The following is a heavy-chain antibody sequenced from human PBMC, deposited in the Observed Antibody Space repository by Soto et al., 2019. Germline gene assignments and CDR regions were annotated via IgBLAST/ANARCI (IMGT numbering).Heavy chain of an antibody. V-gene: IGHV4-39*07. D-gene: IGHD3-22*01. J-gene: IGHJ4*02. CDR3: ARDGHSSGFFDY. Sequence: SETLSLTCTVSGGSISSSSYYWGWIRQPPGKGLEWIGSIYYSGNTYYNPSLKSRLTISIDTSKNQFSLKLNSVTAADTAVYYCARDGHSSGFFDYWGQGMLVTVSS. CDR1: GGSISSSSYY. CDR2: IYYSGNT.